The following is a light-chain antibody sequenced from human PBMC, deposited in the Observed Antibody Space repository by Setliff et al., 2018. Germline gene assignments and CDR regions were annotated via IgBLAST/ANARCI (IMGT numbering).Light chain of an antibody. J-gene: IGLJ1*01. Sequence: QSVLTQPPSVSGAPGQRVTISCTGSSSDIGAGFSVHWYQQLPGTAPKLLIYGNSNRPSGVPDRFSGSKSGTSASLAITGLQAEDEADYYCQSYGGSLRGYVFGTGTKVTV. CDR3: QSYGGSLRGYV. CDR1: SSDIGAGFS. CDR2: GNS. V-gene: IGLV1-40*01.